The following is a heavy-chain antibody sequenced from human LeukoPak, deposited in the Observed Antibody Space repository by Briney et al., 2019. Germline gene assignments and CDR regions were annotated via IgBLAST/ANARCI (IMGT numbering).Heavy chain of an antibody. Sequence: GGSLRLSCAASGFTFSSYAMSWVGQAPGKGLEWVSGISVSGGSTYYADSVKDRFSISRDNSKTTVSLQMNSLRAEDTAVYYCAKGRGTAVTSAANYWGQGTLVTVSS. J-gene: IGHJ4*02. CDR3: AKGRGTAVTSAANY. CDR1: GFTFSSYA. CDR2: ISVSGGST. D-gene: IGHD4-17*01. V-gene: IGHV3-23*01.